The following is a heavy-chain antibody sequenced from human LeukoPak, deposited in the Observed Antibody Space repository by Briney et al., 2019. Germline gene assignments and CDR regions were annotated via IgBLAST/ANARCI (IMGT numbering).Heavy chain of an antibody. D-gene: IGHD4-17*01. CDR3: ARGFGATVTTQAAGY. V-gene: IGHV3-9*01. Sequence: GGSLRLSCAASGFTFDDYAMHWVRQAPGKGLEWVSGISWNSGSIGYADSVKGRFTISRDNAKNSLYLQMNSLRAEDTALYYCARGFGATVTTQAAGYWGQGTLVTVSS. CDR2: ISWNSGSI. CDR1: GFTFDDYA. J-gene: IGHJ4*02.